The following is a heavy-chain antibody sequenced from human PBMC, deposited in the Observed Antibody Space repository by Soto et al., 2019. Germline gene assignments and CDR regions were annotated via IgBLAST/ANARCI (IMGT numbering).Heavy chain of an antibody. J-gene: IGHJ4*02. D-gene: IGHD6-19*01. V-gene: IGHV1-18*01. CDR2: ISAYNGNT. CDR3: ARQEIAVAGDGDFDY. CDR1: GYTFTSYG. Sequence: ASVKVSCKASGYTFTSYGISWVRQAPGQGLEWMGWISAYNGNTNYAQKLQGRVTMTTDTSTSTAYMELRSLRSDDTALYYCARQEIAVAGDGDFDYWGQGTLVTVSS.